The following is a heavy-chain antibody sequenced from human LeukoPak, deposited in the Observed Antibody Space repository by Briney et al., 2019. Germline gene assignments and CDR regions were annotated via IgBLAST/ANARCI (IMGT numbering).Heavy chain of an antibody. CDR2: IYYSGST. J-gene: IGHJ4*02. CDR3: ARATVAAAGPELDY. V-gene: IGHV4-59*01. Sequence: PSETLSLICTVSGGSMSSYYWSWIRQPAGKGLEWIGYIYYSGSTNYNPSLKSRVTISVDTSKNQFSLKLSSVTAADTAVYYCARATVAAAGPELDYWGQGTLVTVSS. D-gene: IGHD6-13*01. CDR1: GGSMSSYY.